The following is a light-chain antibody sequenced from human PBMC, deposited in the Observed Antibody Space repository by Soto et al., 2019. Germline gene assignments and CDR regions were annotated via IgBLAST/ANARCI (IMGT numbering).Light chain of an antibody. CDR1: QSVSSY. CDR2: DAS. J-gene: IGKJ5*01. V-gene: IGKV3-11*01. Sequence: EIVLTQSPATLSLSPLEIATVSFRASQSVSSYLAWYQQKPGQAPRLLIYDASNRATGIPARFSGSGSGTDFTLTISSLEPEDFAVYYCQQRSNWPPTFGQGTRLEI. CDR3: QQRSNWPPT.